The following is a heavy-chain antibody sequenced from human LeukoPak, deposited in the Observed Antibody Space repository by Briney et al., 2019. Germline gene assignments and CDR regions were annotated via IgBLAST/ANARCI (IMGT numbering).Heavy chain of an antibody. D-gene: IGHD1/OR15-1a*01. CDR1: GGSISSSSYY. CDR3: ARPLSWNTGYFDY. CDR2: IYYSGST. V-gene: IGHV4-39*01. Sequence: PSETLSLTCTVSGGSISSSSYYRGWIRQPPGKGLEWIGSIYYSGSTYYNPSLKSRVTISVDTSKNQFSLKLSSVTAADTAVYYCARPLSWNTGYFDYWGQGTLVTVSS. J-gene: IGHJ4*02.